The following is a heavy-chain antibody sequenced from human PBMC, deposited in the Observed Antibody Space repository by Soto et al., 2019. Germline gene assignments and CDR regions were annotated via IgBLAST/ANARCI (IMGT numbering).Heavy chain of an antibody. D-gene: IGHD1-1*01. CDR3: TRRTGTIHAP. CDR2: ITSSGFDI. J-gene: IGHJ5*02. Sequence: GGSLRLSCAASGFPFSSYSMSWVRQAPGKGLEWVSSITSSGFDIYYADSVKGRFSISRDNAKNSLYLQMNSLRADDTAVYFCTRRTGTIHAPSGQGSLVTVSS. V-gene: IGHV3-21*06. CDR1: GFPFSSYS.